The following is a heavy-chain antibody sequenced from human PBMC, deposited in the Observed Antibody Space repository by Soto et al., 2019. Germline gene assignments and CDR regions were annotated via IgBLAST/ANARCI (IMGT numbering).Heavy chain of an antibody. Sequence: ASVKVSCKASGYTFISFGINWVRPAPGQGLEWMGWITPYNGNANYPQKHQDRLTITTDTSTNTAYLELRSLRSDDTAVYFRARARMFSGAHHDYWGQGTRVTVSS. CDR3: ARARMFSGAHHDY. J-gene: IGHJ4*02. D-gene: IGHD1-26*01. CDR1: GYTFISFG. CDR2: ITPYNGNA. V-gene: IGHV1-18*04.